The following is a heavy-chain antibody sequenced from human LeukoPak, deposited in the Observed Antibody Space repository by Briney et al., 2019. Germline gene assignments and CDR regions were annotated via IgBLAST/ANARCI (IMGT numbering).Heavy chain of an antibody. CDR3: AKVGPDSRGWYPSGLIGDY. D-gene: IGHD6-19*01. CDR1: EVTFR. J-gene: IGHJ4*02. CDR2: ISGTGSGP. Sequence: GGSLRLSCEVSEVTFRNRVRQAPGKGLEWVSAISGTGSGPYYADSVKGRFTISRDNSKNTLYLQMNSLRAEDTAVYYCAKVGPDSRGWYPSGLIGDYWGQGTLVTVSS. V-gene: IGHV3-23*01.